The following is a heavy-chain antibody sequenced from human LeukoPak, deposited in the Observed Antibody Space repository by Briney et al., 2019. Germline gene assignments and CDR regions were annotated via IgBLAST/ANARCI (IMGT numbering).Heavy chain of an antibody. CDR1: GFTFSSYS. Sequence: GGSLRLSCAASGFTFSSYSMNWVRQAPGKGLEWVSSISSSSSYIYYADSVKRRITISRDNANNSLYLQMNSLRGEDTAVYYCARDAYGDYPEYFQHWGQGTLVTVSS. CDR3: ARDAYGDYPEYFQH. V-gene: IGHV3-21*01. D-gene: IGHD4-17*01. CDR2: ISSSSSYI. J-gene: IGHJ1*01.